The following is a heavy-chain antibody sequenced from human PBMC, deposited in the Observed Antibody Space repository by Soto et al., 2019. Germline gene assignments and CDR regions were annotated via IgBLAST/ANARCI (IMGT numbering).Heavy chain of an antibody. CDR2: ISSSSSYI. Sequence: AAAGLSVCISMVNWARQNKGKGLEWVSSISSSSSYIYYADSVKGRFTISRDNAKNSLYLQMNSLRAEDTAVYYCARDSTVVPAAMNSYYYYYVDVWGKGTTVTVSS. D-gene: IGHD2-2*01. V-gene: IGHV3-21*01. CDR1: GLSVCISM. J-gene: IGHJ6*03. CDR3: ARDSTVVPAAMNSYYYYYVDV.